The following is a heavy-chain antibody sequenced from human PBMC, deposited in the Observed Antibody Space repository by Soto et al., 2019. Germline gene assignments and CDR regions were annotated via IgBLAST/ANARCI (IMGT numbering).Heavy chain of an antibody. CDR2: IYYSGST. V-gene: IGHV4-39*01. CDR1: GGSISSSSYY. D-gene: IGHD3-22*01. J-gene: IGHJ4*02. CDR3: ARLLITYYYDSSGYIDY. Sequence: SETLSLTCTVSGGSISSSSYYWGWIRQPPGKGLEWIGSIYYSGSTYYNPSLKSRVTISVDTSKNQFSLKLSSVTAADTAVYYCARLLITYYYDSSGYIDYWGQGTLVTVSS.